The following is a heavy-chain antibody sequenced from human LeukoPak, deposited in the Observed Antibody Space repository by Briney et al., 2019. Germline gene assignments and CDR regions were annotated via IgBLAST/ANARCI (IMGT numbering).Heavy chain of an antibody. D-gene: IGHD3-22*01. CDR3: AKVVYYASRGNVGLYYFDH. V-gene: IGHV3-23*01. CDR1: GFTFSRYA. J-gene: IGHJ4*02. Sequence: GGSLRLSCAASGFTFSRYAMTWVRQAPGRGLQWVSHISVSGGSTYYADSVKGRFTISRDNSDNTLYLQMNSLRHEDAAVYYCAKVVYYASRGNVGLYYFDHWGQGTLVTVSS. CDR2: ISVSGGST.